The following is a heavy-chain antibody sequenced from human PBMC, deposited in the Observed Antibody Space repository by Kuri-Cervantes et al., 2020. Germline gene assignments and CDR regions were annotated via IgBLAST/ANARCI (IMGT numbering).Heavy chain of an antibody. CDR1: GFTFSSYG. CDR3: AKDKVPGTPYYGTDV. CDR2: ISYDGSNK. V-gene: IGHV3-30*18. Sequence: GGSLRLSCAASGFTFSSYGMRWVRQAPGKGLEWVAVISYDGSNKYYADSVKGRFTISRDNSKNTLYLQMNSLRAKDTAVYYCAKDKVPGTPYYGTDVWGQGTTVTVSS. J-gene: IGHJ6*02. D-gene: IGHD2-15*01.